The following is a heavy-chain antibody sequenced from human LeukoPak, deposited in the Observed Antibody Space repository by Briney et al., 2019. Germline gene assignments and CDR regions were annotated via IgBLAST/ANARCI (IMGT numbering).Heavy chain of an antibody. V-gene: IGHV1-3*01. CDR2: INAGNGNT. Sequence: ASVKVSCKASGYTFTSYAMHWVRQAPGQRLEWMGWINAGNGNTKYSQKFQGRVTITRDTSASTAYMELSSLRSEDTAVYYCARDPGGGFRGMVRGLWGMDVWGQGTMVTVSS. CDR1: GYTFTSYA. CDR3: ARDPGGGFRGMVRGLWGMDV. D-gene: IGHD3-10*01. J-gene: IGHJ6*02.